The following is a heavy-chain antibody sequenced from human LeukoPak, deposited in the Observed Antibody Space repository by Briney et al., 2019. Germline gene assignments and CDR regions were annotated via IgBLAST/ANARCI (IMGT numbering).Heavy chain of an antibody. CDR1: GFTFDDYA. J-gene: IGHJ4*02. Sequence: GGSLRLSCAASGFTFDDYALHWVRQAPGKGLEWVSGISYNSGTIAYADSVKARFTISRDNAKSFLYLEMNNLRPEDTAFYFCAKGRSGYLTPFDNWGQGALVTVSS. CDR2: ISYNSGTI. CDR3: AKGRSGYLTPFDN. V-gene: IGHV3-9*01. D-gene: IGHD3-3*01.